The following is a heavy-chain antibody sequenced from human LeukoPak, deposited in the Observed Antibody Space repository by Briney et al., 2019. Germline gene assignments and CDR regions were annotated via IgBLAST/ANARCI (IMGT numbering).Heavy chain of an antibody. V-gene: IGHV3-74*01. J-gene: IGHJ4*02. CDR1: GFTFSSYW. D-gene: IGHD5-18*01. Sequence: GGSLRLSCAASGFTFSSYWVHWVRQAPGKGLVWVSRINTDGSSTTYADSVKGRFTISRDNAKNTLYLQMNSLRAEDTAVYYCASPAIRGYSYGSPFDYWGQGTLVTVSS. CDR3: ASPAIRGYSYGSPFDY. CDR2: INTDGSST.